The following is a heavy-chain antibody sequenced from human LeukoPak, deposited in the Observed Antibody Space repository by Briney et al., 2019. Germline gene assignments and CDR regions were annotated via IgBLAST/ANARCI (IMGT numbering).Heavy chain of an antibody. Sequence: GGSLRLSCAASGFTFSSYEMNWVRQAPGKGLEWVSYISSSGSTIYYADSVKGRFTISRDSAKDSLYLQMNSLRAEDTAVYYCAELGITMIGGVWGKGTTVTISS. J-gene: IGHJ6*04. CDR2: ISSSGSTI. D-gene: IGHD3-10*02. CDR3: AELGITMIGGV. V-gene: IGHV3-48*03. CDR1: GFTFSSYE.